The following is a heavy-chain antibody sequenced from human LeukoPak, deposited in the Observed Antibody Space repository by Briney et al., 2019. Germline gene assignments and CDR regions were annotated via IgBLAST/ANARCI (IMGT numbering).Heavy chain of an antibody. V-gene: IGHV3-74*01. J-gene: IGHJ4*02. CDR1: GFTFSSYW. CDR3: ARALGFGEFIYFDY. D-gene: IGHD3-10*01. Sequence: PGGSLRLSCAASGFTFSSYWMHWVRQAPGKGLVWVSRINSDGSSTSYADSVKGRFTISRDNAKNTLYLQMNSLRAEDTAVYYRARALGFGEFIYFDYWGQGTLVTVSS. CDR2: INSDGSST.